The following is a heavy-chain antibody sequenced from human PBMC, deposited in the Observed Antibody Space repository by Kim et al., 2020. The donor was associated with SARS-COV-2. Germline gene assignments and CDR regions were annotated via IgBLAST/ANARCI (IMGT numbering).Heavy chain of an antibody. Sequence: KNSQKTQGRGTITRATAASTAYMELSSLRSEDTAVYYCARVGLLGGYFDLWGRGTLVTVSS. V-gene: IGHV1-3*01. CDR3: ARVGLLGGYFDL. J-gene: IGHJ2*01. D-gene: IGHD3-10*01.